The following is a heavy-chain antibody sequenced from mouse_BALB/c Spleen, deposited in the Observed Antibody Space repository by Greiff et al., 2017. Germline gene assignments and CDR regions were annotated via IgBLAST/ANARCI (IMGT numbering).Heavy chain of an antibody. J-gene: IGHJ4*01. CDR1: GFTFSSFG. CDR3: ARSHGDAMDY. V-gene: IGHV5-17*02. Sequence: EVMLVESGGGLVQPGGSRKLSCAASGFTFSSFGMHWVRQAPEKGLEWVAYISSGSSTIYYADTVKGRFTISRDNPKNTLFLQMTSLRSEDTAMYYCARSHGDAMDYWGQGTSVTVSS. CDR2: ISSGSSTI.